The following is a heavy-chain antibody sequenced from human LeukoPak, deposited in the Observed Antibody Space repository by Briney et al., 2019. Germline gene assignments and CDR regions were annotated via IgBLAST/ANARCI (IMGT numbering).Heavy chain of an antibody. CDR3: ARDLLFGSGSPEGY. CDR1: GFTFSSYS. Sequence: GGSLRLSCAASGFTFSSYSMNWVRQAPGKGLEWVSYISSSSSTIYYADSVKGRFTISRDNAKNSLYLQMNSLRAEDTAVYYCARDLLFGSGSPEGYWGQGTLVTVSS. J-gene: IGHJ4*02. CDR2: ISSSSSTI. V-gene: IGHV3-48*01. D-gene: IGHD3-10*01.